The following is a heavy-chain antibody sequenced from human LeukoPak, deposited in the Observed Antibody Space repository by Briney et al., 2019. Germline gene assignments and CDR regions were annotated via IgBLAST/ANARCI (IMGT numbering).Heavy chain of an antibody. CDR2: TSDRGDYT. Sequence: PGGSLRLSCAASGFTFISYSMSWVRQAPGKGLEWVSGTSDRGDYTYYADSVKGRFAISRDSSKNTLFLQMNSLRAEDTALYFCARKAQYNGHYPLDYWGQGTLVTVSS. CDR1: GFTFISYS. J-gene: IGHJ4*02. V-gene: IGHV3-23*01. D-gene: IGHD1-7*01. CDR3: ARKAQYNGHYPLDY.